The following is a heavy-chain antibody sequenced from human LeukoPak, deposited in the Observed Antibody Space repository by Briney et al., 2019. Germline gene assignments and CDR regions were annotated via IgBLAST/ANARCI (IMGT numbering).Heavy chain of an antibody. CDR3: ARQAYDAFDI. CDR1: GFTCSSYS. J-gene: IGHJ3*02. CDR2: ISSSSSYI. Sequence: GGSLRLSCAASGFTCSSYSMNWVRQAPGKGLEWVSSISSSSSYIYYAVSVKGRFTISRDEAENSLFLQMNSLRAEDTAVYYCARQAYDAFDIWGQGTMVTVS. V-gene: IGHV3-21*01.